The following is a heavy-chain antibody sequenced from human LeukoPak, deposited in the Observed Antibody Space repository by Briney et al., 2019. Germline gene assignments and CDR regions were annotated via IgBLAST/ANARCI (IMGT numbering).Heavy chain of an antibody. CDR3: AKDPVYSTSQRYFVY. V-gene: IGHV3-23*01. J-gene: IGHJ4*02. Sequence: GGSLRLSCEASGFTFSSYAMSWVRQAPGTGLEWVSAISGSGGSIYYADSVKGRFTISKDSSKNTVYLQMNNLRDEDTALYYCAKDPVYSTSQRYFVYWGQGTLVTVSS. D-gene: IGHD6-13*01. CDR1: GFTFSSYA. CDR2: ISGSGGSI.